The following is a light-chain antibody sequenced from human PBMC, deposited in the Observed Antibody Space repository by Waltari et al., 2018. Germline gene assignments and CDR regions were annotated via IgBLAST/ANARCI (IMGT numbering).Light chain of an antibody. CDR3: SSNAGYSTWV. CDR2: DVS. J-gene: IGLJ3*02. Sequence: QSALTQPRSVSGPPGQSVTISCTGTSSDVGGYDAVSWYRQHPGKAPELIIYDVSKRPSGVPDRFSGSQSVNTASLTISGLQADDEADYYCSSNAGYSTWVFGGGTKVTVL. V-gene: IGLV2-11*01. CDR1: SSDVGGYDA.